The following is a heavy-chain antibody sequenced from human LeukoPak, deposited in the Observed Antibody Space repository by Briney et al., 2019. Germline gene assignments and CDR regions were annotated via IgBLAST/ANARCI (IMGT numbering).Heavy chain of an antibody. J-gene: IGHJ4*02. CDR3: ARGVRKSSGYYPGYYFDY. V-gene: IGHV4-34*01. CDR2: INHSGST. D-gene: IGHD3-22*01. CDR1: GGSFSGYY. Sequence: PSETLSLTCAVYGGSFSGYYWNWIRQPPGKGLEWIGEINHSGSTNYNPSLKSRVTISVDTSKNQFSLKLSSVTAADTAVYYCARGVRKSSGYYPGYYFDYWGQGTLVTVSS.